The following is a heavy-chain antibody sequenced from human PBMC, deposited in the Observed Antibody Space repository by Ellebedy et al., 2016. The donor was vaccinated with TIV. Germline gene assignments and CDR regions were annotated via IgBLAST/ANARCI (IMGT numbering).Heavy chain of an antibody. D-gene: IGHD5-12*01. Sequence: SETLSLTXTVSGGSISSYYWSWIRQPAGKGLEWIGEIIHSGSTNYNPSLKSRVTISVDTSKNQFSLKLSSVTAADTAVYYCARGGNSGYIYWGQGTLVTVSS. V-gene: IGHV4-34*01. CDR3: ARGGNSGYIY. CDR2: IIHSGST. J-gene: IGHJ4*02. CDR1: GGSISSYY.